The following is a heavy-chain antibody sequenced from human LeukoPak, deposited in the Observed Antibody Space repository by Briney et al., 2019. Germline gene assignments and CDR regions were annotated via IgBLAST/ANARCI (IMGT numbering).Heavy chain of an antibody. V-gene: IGHV3-66*01. CDR3: ARGDTFGGVLGY. J-gene: IGHJ4*02. CDR2: IYADGST. Sequence: PGGSLRLSCATSGFTVSSNFMSWVRQAPGKGLQWVSIIYADGSTDYVDSVKGRFTISRDNSKNTLYLQVNSLRAEDTAVYYCARGDTFGGVLGYWGQGTLVTVSS. D-gene: IGHD3-16*01. CDR1: GFTVSSNF.